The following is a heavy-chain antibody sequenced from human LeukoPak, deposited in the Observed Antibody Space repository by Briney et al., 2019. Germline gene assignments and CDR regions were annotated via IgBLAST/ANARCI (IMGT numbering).Heavy chain of an antibody. CDR3: AKDKLQQLVRYYFDY. CDR1: GFTFSIYA. V-gene: IGHV3-23*01. D-gene: IGHD6-13*01. Sequence: PGGSLRLSCAASGFTFSIYAMSWVRQGPGKGLGWVSAISGSGGSTYYADSVKGRFTISRDNSKNTLYLQMNSLRAEDTAVYYCAKDKLQQLVRYYFDYWGQGTLVTVSS. CDR2: ISGSGGST. J-gene: IGHJ4*02.